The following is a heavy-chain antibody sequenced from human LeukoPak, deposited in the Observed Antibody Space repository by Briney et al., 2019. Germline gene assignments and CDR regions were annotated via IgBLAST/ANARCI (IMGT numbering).Heavy chain of an antibody. CDR3: ARFSSWYKDEYFQH. Sequence: SVKVSCKASGGTFSSYAISWVRQAPGRGLEWMGRTIPIFGTANYAQKFQGRVTITADKSTSTAYMELSSLRSEDTAVYYCARFSSWYKDEYFQHWGQGTLVTVSS. CDR1: GGTFSSYA. V-gene: IGHV1-69*06. D-gene: IGHD6-13*01. CDR2: TIPIFGTA. J-gene: IGHJ1*01.